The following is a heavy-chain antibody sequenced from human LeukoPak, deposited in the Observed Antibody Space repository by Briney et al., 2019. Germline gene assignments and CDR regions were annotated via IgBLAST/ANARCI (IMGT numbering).Heavy chain of an antibody. CDR1: GFTFSSYS. CDR2: ISSSSSYI. D-gene: IGHD5-24*01. Sequence: GGSLRLSCAASGFTFSSYSMNWVRQAPGKGLEWVSSISSSSSYIYYAGSVKGRLTISRDNAKNSLYLQMNSLRAEDTAVYYCARGGDGYNNVDYWGQGTLVTVSS. J-gene: IGHJ4*02. CDR3: ARGGDGYNNVDY. V-gene: IGHV3-21*01.